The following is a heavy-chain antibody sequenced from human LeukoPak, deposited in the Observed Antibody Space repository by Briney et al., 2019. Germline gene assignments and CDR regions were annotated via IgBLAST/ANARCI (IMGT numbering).Heavy chain of an antibody. J-gene: IGHJ3*02. CDR1: GGTFSSYA. CDR3: ARDSSGGDYGLAVYDAFDI. CDR2: TIPIFGTA. D-gene: IGHD4-17*01. V-gene: IGHV1-69*05. Sequence: APVKVSCKASGGTFSSYAISWVRQAPGHGLEWMGGTIPIFGTANYAQKFQGRVTITTDESTSTAYMELSSLRSEDTAVYYCARDSSGGDYGLAVYDAFDIWGQGTMVTVSS.